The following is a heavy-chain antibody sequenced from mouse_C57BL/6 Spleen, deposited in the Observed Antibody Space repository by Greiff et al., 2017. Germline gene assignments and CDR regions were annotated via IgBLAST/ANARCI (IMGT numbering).Heavy chain of an antibody. V-gene: IGHV1-9*01. J-gene: IGHJ4*01. Sequence: QVQLKQSGAELMKPGASVKLSCKATGYTFTGYWIEWVKQRPGPGLEWIGEILPGSGSTNYNEKFKGKATFTADKSSNKAYMQLSSLTTEDSSIYYCARKEETTVVAKDYYAMDYWGQGTSVTVSS. D-gene: IGHD1-1*01. CDR2: ILPGSGST. CDR1: GYTFTGYW. CDR3: ARKEETTVVAKDYYAMDY.